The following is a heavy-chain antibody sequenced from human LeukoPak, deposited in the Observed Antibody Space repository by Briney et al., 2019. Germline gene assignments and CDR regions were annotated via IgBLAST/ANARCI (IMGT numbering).Heavy chain of an antibody. Sequence: GGSLRLSCAASGFTVSSNYMSWVRQAPGEGLEWVSVIYSGGSTYYADSVKGRFTISRDNSKNTLYLQMNSLRAEDTAVYYCARVAWVYYYDSSGYYWYFDLWGRGTLVTVSS. CDR3: ARVAWVYYYDSSGYYWYFDL. D-gene: IGHD3-22*01. V-gene: IGHV3-66*01. J-gene: IGHJ2*01. CDR1: GFTVSSNY. CDR2: IYSGGST.